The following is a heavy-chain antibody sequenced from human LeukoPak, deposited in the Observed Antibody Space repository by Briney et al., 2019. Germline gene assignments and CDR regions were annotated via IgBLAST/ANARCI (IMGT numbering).Heavy chain of an antibody. Sequence: SETLSLTCTVSGGSISSSSYYWGWIRQPPGKGLEWIGSIYYSGSTYYNPSLKSRVTISVDTSKNQSSLKLSSVTAADTAVYYCAMPAGGDYGDPLDYWGQGTLVTVSS. CDR3: AMPAGGDYGDPLDY. CDR1: GGSISSSSYY. CDR2: IYYSGST. V-gene: IGHV4-39*01. D-gene: IGHD4-17*01. J-gene: IGHJ4*02.